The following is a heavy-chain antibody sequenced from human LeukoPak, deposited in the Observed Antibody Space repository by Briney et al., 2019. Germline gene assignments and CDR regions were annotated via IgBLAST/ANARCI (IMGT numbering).Heavy chain of an antibody. Sequence: SVKVSCKASGGTFSSYAISWVRQAPGQGLEWMGGIIPIFGTANYAQKFQGRVTITADESTSTAYMELSSLRSEDTAVYYCARDQLKDRYYYDSSGYYPWGQGTLVTVSS. CDR2: IIPIFGTA. CDR1: GGTFSSYA. D-gene: IGHD3-22*01. CDR3: ARDQLKDRYYYDSSGYYP. V-gene: IGHV1-69*13. J-gene: IGHJ5*02.